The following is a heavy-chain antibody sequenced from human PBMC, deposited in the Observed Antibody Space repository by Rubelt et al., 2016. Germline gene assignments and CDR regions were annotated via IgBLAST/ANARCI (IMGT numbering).Heavy chain of an antibody. D-gene: IGHD6-13*01. Sequence: RLSCAASGFTFSSYAMSWIRQAPGKGLEWVSYISSSSSYTNYADSVKGRFTISRDNAKNSLYLQMNSLRAEDTAVYYCARGSYSSSTQSFDIWGQGTMVTVSS. CDR3: ARGSYSSSTQSFDI. J-gene: IGHJ3*02. CDR1: GFTFSSYA. CDR2: ISSSSSYT. V-gene: IGHV3-11*06.